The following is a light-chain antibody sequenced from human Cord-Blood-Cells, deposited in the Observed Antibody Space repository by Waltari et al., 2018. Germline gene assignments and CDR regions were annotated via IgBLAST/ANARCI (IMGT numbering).Light chain of an antibody. Sequence: EIVITQSPATLSVSPGERAPISCRASQSVSSNLAWYQQKPGQAPRLLIYGASTRATGIPARFSGSGSGTEFTLTISSLQSEDFAVYYCQQYNNWPRTFGQGTKVEIK. CDR2: GAS. CDR3: QQYNNWPRT. V-gene: IGKV3-15*01. J-gene: IGKJ1*01. CDR1: QSVSSN.